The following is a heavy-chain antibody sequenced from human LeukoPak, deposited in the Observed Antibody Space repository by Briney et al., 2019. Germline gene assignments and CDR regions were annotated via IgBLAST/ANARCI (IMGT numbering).Heavy chain of an antibody. CDR1: GGTFSSHA. CDR3: ARGEVVPAAPFDY. Sequence: GASVKVSCKASGGTFSSHAISWVRQAPGQGLEWMGRIIPILGIANYAQKFQGRVTITADKSTSTAYMELSSLRSEDTAVYYCARGEVVPAAPFDYWGQGTLVTVSS. CDR2: IIPILGIA. D-gene: IGHD2-2*01. V-gene: IGHV1-69*04. J-gene: IGHJ4*02.